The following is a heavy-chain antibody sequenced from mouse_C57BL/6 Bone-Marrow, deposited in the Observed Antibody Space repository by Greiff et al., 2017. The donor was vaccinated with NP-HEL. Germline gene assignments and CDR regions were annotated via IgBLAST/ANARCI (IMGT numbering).Heavy chain of an antibody. CDR2: IYPGDGDT. D-gene: IGHD1-1*01. V-gene: IGHV1-82*01. J-gene: IGHJ1*03. Sequence: LQQSGPELVKPGASVKISCKASGYAFSSSWMNWVKQRPGKGLEWIGRIYPGDGDTNYNGKFKGKATLTADKSSSTAYMQLSSLTSEDSAVYFCARWITTVVATSNVWGTGTTVTVSS. CDR3: ARWITTVVATSNV. CDR1: GYAFSSSW.